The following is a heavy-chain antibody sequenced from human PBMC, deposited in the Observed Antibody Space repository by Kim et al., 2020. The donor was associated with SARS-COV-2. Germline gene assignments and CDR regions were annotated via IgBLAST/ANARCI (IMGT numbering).Heavy chain of an antibody. Sequence: GGSLRLSCEPSGFTFSTYGMHWVRLAPGKGLEWVAVISFDGSTKYYADSLKGRFTISRDNSKNTLYLQMNSLRPDDTAVYYCAKEYTSVSSPWYFDLWGPGTLVTVSS. V-gene: IGHV3-30*18. D-gene: IGHD6-25*01. CDR1: GFTFSTYG. J-gene: IGHJ2*01. CDR3: AKEYTSVSSPWYFDL. CDR2: ISFDGSTK.